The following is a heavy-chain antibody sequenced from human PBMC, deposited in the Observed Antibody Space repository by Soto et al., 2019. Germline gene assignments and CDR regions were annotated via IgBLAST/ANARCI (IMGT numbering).Heavy chain of an antibody. CDR2: ISAYNGNT. CDR1: GDTFTSYY. Sequence: ASVKVSCKAPGDTFTSYYLNWVRQVPGQGLEWMGWISAYNGNTNYAQKLQGRVTMTTDTSTSTAYMELRSLRSDDTAVYYCARGNGPTNFWGQGTLVTVSS. D-gene: IGHD1-26*01. CDR3: ARGNGPTNF. V-gene: IGHV1-18*04. J-gene: IGHJ4*02.